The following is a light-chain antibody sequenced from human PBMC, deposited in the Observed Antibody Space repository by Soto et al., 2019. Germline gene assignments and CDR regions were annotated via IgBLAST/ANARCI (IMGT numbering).Light chain of an antibody. V-gene: IGKV3-20*01. CDR3: QQYGSSLLT. Sequence: IVLTQSPGTLSLSPGESATLSCRASQTVGSSFLAWFQHKPGQAPRLLIYGASSRATGIPDRFSGSGSGTDFSLTISRLEPEDFAVYYCQQYGSSLLTFGGGTKVDIK. J-gene: IGKJ4*01. CDR1: QTVGSSF. CDR2: GAS.